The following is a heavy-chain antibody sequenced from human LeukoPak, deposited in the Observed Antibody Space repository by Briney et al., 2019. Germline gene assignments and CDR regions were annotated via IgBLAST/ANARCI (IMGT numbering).Heavy chain of an antibody. D-gene: IGHD3-22*01. CDR1: GFTFSSYA. V-gene: IGHV3-23*01. CDR3: AKDLYYYDSSGYSYFDY. Sequence: GGSLRLSCAASGFTFSSYAMSWVRQAPGKGLKWVSAISGSGGSTYYADSVKGRFTISRDNSKNTLYLQMNSLRAEDTAVYYCAKDLYYYDSSGYSYFDYWGQGTLVTVSS. J-gene: IGHJ4*02. CDR2: ISGSGGST.